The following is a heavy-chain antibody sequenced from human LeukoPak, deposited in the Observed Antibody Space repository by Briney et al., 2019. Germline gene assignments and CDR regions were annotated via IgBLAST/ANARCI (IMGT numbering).Heavy chain of an antibody. CDR1: GFTFSTYS. CDR3: ARAAAGTGSWLQYFDY. Sequence: SGGSLRLSCAASGFTFSTYSLNWVRQAPGKGLEWVSSITSSSSYIYYADSLKGRFTISRDNAKNSLYLKMNSLRAEDTAVYYCARAAAGTGSWLQYFDYWGQGSLVTVSS. J-gene: IGHJ4*02. D-gene: IGHD6-13*01. CDR2: ITSSSSYI. V-gene: IGHV3-21*01.